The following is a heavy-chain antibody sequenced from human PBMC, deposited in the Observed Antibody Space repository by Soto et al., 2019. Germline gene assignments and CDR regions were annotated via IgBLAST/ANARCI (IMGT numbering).Heavy chain of an antibody. CDR1: GCSISSGDYY. Sequence: SETLSLTCTVSGCSISSGDYYWDWILQPPGKGLEWIGCIYYSGNTYYNPSLKSRLTISLDTSKNQFSLRLSSVTAADTAVYYCARAREFCITLFPPVTSVFDYSGHGPPLTVS. J-gene: IGHJ4*01. V-gene: IGHV4-30-4*01. CDR2: IYYSGNT. D-gene: IGHD3-3*01. CDR3: ARAREFCITLFPPVTSVFDY.